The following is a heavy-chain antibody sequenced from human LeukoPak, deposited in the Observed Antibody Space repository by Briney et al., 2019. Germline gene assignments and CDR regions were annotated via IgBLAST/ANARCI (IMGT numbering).Heavy chain of an antibody. CDR3: VRDSGNYYFDY. CDR1: GFTFSSYW. Sequence: GGSLRLSCAASGFTFSSYWMHWVRQAPGKGLVWVSRINSDASSTNYADSVKGRFTISRDNAKNTLYLQMNSLRAEDTAVYYCVRDSGNYYFDYWGQGTLVTVSS. J-gene: IGHJ4*02. D-gene: IGHD1-26*01. V-gene: IGHV3-74*01. CDR2: INSDASST.